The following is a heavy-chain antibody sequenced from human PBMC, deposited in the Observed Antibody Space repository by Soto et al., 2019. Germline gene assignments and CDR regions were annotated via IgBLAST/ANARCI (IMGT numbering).Heavy chain of an antibody. V-gene: IGHV4-30-4*01. J-gene: IGHJ4*02. CDR3: AREEAAAAIYDY. D-gene: IGHD6-13*01. CDR1: GGSISSGDYY. CDR2: IYYSGHT. Sequence: SSETLSLTCTVSGGSISSGDYYWSWIRQPPGKGLEWIGYIYYSGHTYYNKSLKNRVTISVDTSKKQITQKLSSVTAADTAVYYCAREEAAAAIYDYWGQGTLVTVSS.